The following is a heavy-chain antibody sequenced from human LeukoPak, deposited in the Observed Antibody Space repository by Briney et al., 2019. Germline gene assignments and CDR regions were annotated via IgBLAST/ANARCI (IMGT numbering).Heavy chain of an antibody. D-gene: IGHD6-13*01. Sequence: SETLSLTCAVYGGSFSGYYWSWIRQPPGKGLEWIGEINHSGSTNYNPSLKGRVTISVDTSKNQFSLKLSSVTAADTAVYYCARVLVAAAGTRRGWFDPWGQGTLVTVSS. V-gene: IGHV4-34*01. CDR1: GGSFSGYY. CDR3: ARVLVAAAGTRRGWFDP. J-gene: IGHJ5*02. CDR2: INHSGST.